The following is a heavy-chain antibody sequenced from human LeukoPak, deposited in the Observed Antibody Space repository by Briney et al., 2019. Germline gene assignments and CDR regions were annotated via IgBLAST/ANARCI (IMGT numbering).Heavy chain of an antibody. Sequence: ASVKVSCKASGGTFSSYTISWVRQAAGQGLEWMGRIIPILGIANYAQKFQGRVTITADKSTSTAYMELSSLRSEDTAVYYCARGSPMGGDYPFFDYWGQGTLVTVSS. V-gene: IGHV1-69*02. CDR3: ARGSPMGGDYPFFDY. D-gene: IGHD4-17*01. J-gene: IGHJ4*02. CDR2: IIPILGIA. CDR1: GGTFSSYT.